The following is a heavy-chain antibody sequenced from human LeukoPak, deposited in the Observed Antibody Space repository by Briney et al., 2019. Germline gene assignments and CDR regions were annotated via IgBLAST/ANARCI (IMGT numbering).Heavy chain of an antibody. CDR2: IIPIFGTA. V-gene: IGHV1-69*13. J-gene: IGHJ4*02. Sequence: SVKVSCKASGGTFSSYAISWVRQAPGQGLGWMGGIIPIFGTANYAQKFQGRVTITADESTSTAYMELSSLRSEDTAVYCCASGGGGHCSGGSCFYYFDYWGQGTLVTVSS. D-gene: IGHD2-15*01. CDR1: GGTFSSYA. CDR3: ASGGGGHCSGGSCFYYFDY.